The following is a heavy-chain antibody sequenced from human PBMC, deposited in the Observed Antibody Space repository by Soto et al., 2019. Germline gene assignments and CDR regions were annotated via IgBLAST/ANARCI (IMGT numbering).Heavy chain of an antibody. J-gene: IGHJ3*02. Sequence: SETLSLTCTVSEGSVSSSSYYWGLIRQPPGKGLEWIGSIYHSGSTNYNPSLKSRVTISVDKSKNQFSLKLSSVTAADTAVYYCAKRIRRTMVRGSYAFDIWGQGTMVTVSS. V-gene: IGHV4-39*07. CDR3: AKRIRRTMVRGSYAFDI. CDR1: EGSVSSSSYY. D-gene: IGHD3-10*01. CDR2: IYHSGST.